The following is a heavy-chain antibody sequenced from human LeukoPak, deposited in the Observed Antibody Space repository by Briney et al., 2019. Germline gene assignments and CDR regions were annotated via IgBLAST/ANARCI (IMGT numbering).Heavy chain of an antibody. D-gene: IGHD6-19*01. CDR3: ARSMGIAVSRNSNFDY. J-gene: IGHJ4*02. Sequence: GGSLRLSCAASGLTFDDYAMHWVRQAPGKGLAWDSGISWDSGSIGYADSVKGRFTISRDNARNTLYLQMNSLRAEDTAVYYCARSMGIAVSRNSNFDYWGQGILVTVSS. V-gene: IGHV3-9*01. CDR1: GLTFDDYA. CDR2: ISWDSGSI.